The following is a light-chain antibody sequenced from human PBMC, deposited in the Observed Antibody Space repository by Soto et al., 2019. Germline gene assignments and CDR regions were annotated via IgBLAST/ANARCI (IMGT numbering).Light chain of an antibody. Sequence: DIQLTQSPSSLSASVGDRFSITCRASQTIDFYLNWYLQKPGRAPQLLIYAASKLQGGVPSRFSGSASGTDFTLIISSLQPDDSGTYFCQQSYMTPRTFGQGTKVDIK. J-gene: IGKJ1*01. CDR3: QQSYMTPRT. CDR1: QTIDFY. V-gene: IGKV1-39*01. CDR2: AAS.